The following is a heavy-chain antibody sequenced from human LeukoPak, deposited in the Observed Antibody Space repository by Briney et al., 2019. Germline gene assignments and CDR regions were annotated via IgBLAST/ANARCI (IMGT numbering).Heavy chain of an antibody. J-gene: IGHJ3*02. Sequence: ASVKVSCKASGYTFTSYYMHWVRQAPGQGLEWMGIINPSGGSTSYAQKFQGRVTMTEDTSTDTAYMELSSLRSEDTAVYYCAAEVSSSHAFDIWGQGTMVTVSS. CDR3: AAEVSSSHAFDI. D-gene: IGHD6-6*01. CDR2: INPSGGST. CDR1: GYTFTSYY. V-gene: IGHV1-46*01.